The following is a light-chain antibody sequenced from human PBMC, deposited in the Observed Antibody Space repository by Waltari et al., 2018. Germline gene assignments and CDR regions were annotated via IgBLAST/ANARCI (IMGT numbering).Light chain of an antibody. CDR1: PSVLYSSNNKNY. CDR3: QQYCSTPWT. J-gene: IGKJ1*01. Sequence: DIVMTQSPDSLAVSLGERATINCKSSPSVLYSSNNKNYLAWYLQKPGQPPKLLIYWASTRESGVPDRFSGSGSGTDFTLTISSLQAEDVAVYYCQQYCSTPWTFGRGTKVEI. V-gene: IGKV4-1*01. CDR2: WAS.